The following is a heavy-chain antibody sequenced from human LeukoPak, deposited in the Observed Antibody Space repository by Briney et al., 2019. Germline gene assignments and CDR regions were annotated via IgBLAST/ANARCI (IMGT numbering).Heavy chain of an antibody. CDR2: IYYSGST. Sequence: SETLSLTCAVYGGSFSGYYWGWIRQPPGKGLEWIGSIYYSGSTYYNPSLKSRVTISVDTSKNQFSLKLSSVTAADTAVYYCARLYNPTNHRGHYYYMDVWGKGTTVTISS. J-gene: IGHJ6*03. V-gene: IGHV4-39*01. CDR3: ARLYNPTNHRGHYYYMDV. D-gene: IGHD1-1*01. CDR1: GGSFSGYY.